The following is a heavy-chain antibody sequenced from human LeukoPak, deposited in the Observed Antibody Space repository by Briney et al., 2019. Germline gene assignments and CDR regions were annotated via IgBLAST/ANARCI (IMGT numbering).Heavy chain of an antibody. D-gene: IGHD6-19*01. CDR1: GGTFISYA. V-gene: IGHV1-69*05. CDR3: ARGLSSGWYELDYFDY. Sequence: ASVKVSCKASGGTFISYAISWVRQAPGQGLEWMGRIIPIFGTANYAQKFQGRVTITTDESTSTAYMELSSLRSEDTAVYYCARGLSSGWYELDYFDYWGQGTLVTVSS. CDR2: IIPIFGTA. J-gene: IGHJ4*02.